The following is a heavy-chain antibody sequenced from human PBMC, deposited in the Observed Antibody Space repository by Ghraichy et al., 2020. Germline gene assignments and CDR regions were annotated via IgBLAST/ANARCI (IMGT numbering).Heavy chain of an antibody. J-gene: IGHJ5*02. V-gene: IGHV4-34*01. CDR2: INHSGST. CDR3: ARVRGWAARRSGWFDP. CDR1: GGSFSGYY. Sequence: SETLSLTCAVYGGSFSGYYWSWIRQPPGKGLEWIGEINHSGSTNYNPSLKSRVTISVDTSKNQFSLKLSSVTAADTAVYYCARVRGWAARRSGWFDPWGQGTLVTVSS. D-gene: IGHD6-6*01.